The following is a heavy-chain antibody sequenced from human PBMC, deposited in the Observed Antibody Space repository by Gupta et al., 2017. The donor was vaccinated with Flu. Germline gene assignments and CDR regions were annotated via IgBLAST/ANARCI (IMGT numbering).Heavy chain of an antibody. D-gene: IGHD6-19*01. CDR1: GFTCSSYA. Sequence: EVQLLASGGGLVQPGGSLRLSCAASGFTCSSYAMSWVRQAPGKGLAWVSAISCSGGSTYYADSVKGRFTISRDNSKNTLYLQMNSLRAEDTAVYYCANTKKGYSSGWYPDAFDIWGQGTMVTVSS. CDR2: ISCSGGST. J-gene: IGHJ3*02. CDR3: ANTKKGYSSGWYPDAFDI. V-gene: IGHV3-23*01.